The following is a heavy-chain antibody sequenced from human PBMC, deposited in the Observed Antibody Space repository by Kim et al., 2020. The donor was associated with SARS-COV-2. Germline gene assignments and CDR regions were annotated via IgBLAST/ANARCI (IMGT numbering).Heavy chain of an antibody. Sequence: ASVKVSCKVSGYTLTELSMHWVRQAPGKGLEWMGGFDPEDGETIYAQKFQGRVTMTEDTSTDTAYMELSSLRSEDTAVYYCATVSYYDSSGYLGFDYWGQGTLVTVSS. CDR2: FDPEDGET. V-gene: IGHV1-24*01. J-gene: IGHJ4*02. CDR3: ATVSYYDSSGYLGFDY. D-gene: IGHD3-22*01. CDR1: GYTLTELS.